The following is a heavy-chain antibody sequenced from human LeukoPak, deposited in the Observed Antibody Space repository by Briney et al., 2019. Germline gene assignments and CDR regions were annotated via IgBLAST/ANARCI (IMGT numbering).Heavy chain of an antibody. CDR1: GYTFTDLY. J-gene: IGHJ5*02. CDR2: INPNTGDT. CDR3: ARGVSSSDWLDP. Sequence: ASVKVSCKASGYTFTDLYMYWVRQAPGQGLEWMGWINPNTGDTKYAQKFQGRVTMTRDTSISTANMELNRLTSDDTAVFYCARGVSSSDWLDPWGQGTLVTVSS. V-gene: IGHV1-2*02. D-gene: IGHD6-6*01.